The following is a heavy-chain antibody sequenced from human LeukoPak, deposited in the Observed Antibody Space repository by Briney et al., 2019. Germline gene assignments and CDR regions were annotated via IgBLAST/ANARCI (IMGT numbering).Heavy chain of an antibody. CDR2: VSTSGNT. D-gene: IGHD1-26*01. CDR3: ASPTPLYSGSYSTFDY. CDR1: GGSISGFH. V-gene: IGHV4-4*07. J-gene: IGHJ4*02. Sequence: SETLSLTCSVSGGSISGFHWSWIRQTAGKGLEWIGRVSTSGNTFYNPSLESRVTMSADTSGIHFSLNLTSVTAADTAVYYCASPTPLYSGSYSTFDYWGQGTLVTVSS.